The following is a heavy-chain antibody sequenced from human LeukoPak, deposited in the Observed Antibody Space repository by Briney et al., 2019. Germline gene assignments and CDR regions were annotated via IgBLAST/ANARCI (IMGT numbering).Heavy chain of an antibody. V-gene: IGHV3-23*01. CDR3: VKGGWLDY. CDR1: GFNFSIYV. Sequence: GGSLRLSCVASGFNFSIYVMTWARQAPGKGLEWVAAIDSSGAGKYYADSVKDRFTISRDNRKNTMSLQVNSLGADDTATYYCVKGGWLDYWGQGTQVTVSS. J-gene: IGHJ4*02. D-gene: IGHD6-19*01. CDR2: IDSSGAGK.